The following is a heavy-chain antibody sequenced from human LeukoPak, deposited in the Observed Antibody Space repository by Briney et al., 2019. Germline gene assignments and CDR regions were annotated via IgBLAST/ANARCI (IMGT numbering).Heavy chain of an antibody. CDR2: ISSSSSYI. CDR1: GFTFSSYS. CDR3: ARESTYDFWSGWNFDY. Sequence: GGSLRLSWAASGFTFSSYSMNWVRQAPGKGLEWVSSISSSSSYIYYADSVKGRFTISRDNAKNSLYLQMNSLRAEDTAVYYCARESTYDFWSGWNFDYWGQGTLVTVSS. D-gene: IGHD3-3*01. V-gene: IGHV3-21*01. J-gene: IGHJ4*02.